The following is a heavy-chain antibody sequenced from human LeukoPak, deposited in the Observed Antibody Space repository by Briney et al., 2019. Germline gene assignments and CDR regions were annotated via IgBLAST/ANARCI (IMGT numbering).Heavy chain of an antibody. CDR1: GYTFTSYG. CDR2: ISVYNGNT. J-gene: IGHJ5*02. D-gene: IGHD6-19*01. V-gene: IGHV1-18*01. CDR3: ARVTRAVAGTSWFDP. Sequence: GASVKVSCKASGYTFTSYGISWVRQAPGQGLEWMGWISVYNGNTNYAQKLQGRVIMTTDTSTSTAYMELRSLRSDDTAVYYCARVTRAVAGTSWFDPWGQGTLVTVSS.